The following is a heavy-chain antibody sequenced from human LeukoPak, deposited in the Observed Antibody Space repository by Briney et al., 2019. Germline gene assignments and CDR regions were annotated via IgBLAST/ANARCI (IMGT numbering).Heavy chain of an antibody. D-gene: IGHD6-19*01. Sequence: GRSLRLSCAASGFTFSSYAMHWVRQAPGKGLEWVAVISYDGSNKYYADSVKGRFTISRDNSKNTLYLQMNSLRAEDTAVYYCARDRSGWYRSHPYYFDYWGQGTLVTVSS. CDR3: ARDRSGWYRSHPYYFDY. V-gene: IGHV3-30*04. CDR1: GFTFSSYA. J-gene: IGHJ4*02. CDR2: ISYDGSNK.